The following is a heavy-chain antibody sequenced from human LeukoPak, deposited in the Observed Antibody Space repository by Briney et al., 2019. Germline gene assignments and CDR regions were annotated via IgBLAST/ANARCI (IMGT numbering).Heavy chain of an antibody. D-gene: IGHD3-22*01. CDR1: GFTFSSYG. J-gene: IGHJ3*02. Sequence: PGGSLRLSCAASGFTFSSYGMHWVRQAPGKGLEWVAFIRYDGSNKYYADSVKGRFTISRDNSKNTLYLQMNSLRAEDTAVYYCAKGWIDYYDSSGYSDDHDAFDIWGQGTMVTVSS. V-gene: IGHV3-30*02. CDR3: AKGWIDYYDSSGYSDDHDAFDI. CDR2: IRYDGSNK.